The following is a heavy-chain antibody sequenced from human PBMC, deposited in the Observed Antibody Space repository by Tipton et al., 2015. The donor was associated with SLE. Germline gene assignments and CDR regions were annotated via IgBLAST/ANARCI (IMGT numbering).Heavy chain of an antibody. V-gene: IGHV4-4*02. CDR1: GGSISSSNW. CDR2: IYHSGGT. CDR3: VRGRTSSSWGNYYFDY. D-gene: IGHD6-13*01. J-gene: IGHJ4*02. Sequence: SLRLSCAVSGGSISSSNWWSWVRQPPGKGLEWIGEIYHSGGTNYNPSLKSRVTISVDKSKNQFSLKLSSVTAADTAVYYCVRGRTSSSWGNYYFDYWGQGTLVTVSS.